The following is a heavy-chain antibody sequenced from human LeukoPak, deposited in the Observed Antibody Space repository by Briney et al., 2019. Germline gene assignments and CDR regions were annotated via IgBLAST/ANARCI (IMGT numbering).Heavy chain of an antibody. D-gene: IGHD6-13*01. CDR3: ARVGSPGIATWVY. Sequence: ASVKVSCKASGYTFTGYYLHWVRLAPGQGLEWMGWINANSGGTDYPQKFQGRVTMTRDTSIDTAYMELSRLRSDDTAVYYCARVGSPGIATWVYWGQGTLDTVSS. CDR2: INANSGGT. J-gene: IGHJ4*02. V-gene: IGHV1-2*02. CDR1: GYTFTGYY.